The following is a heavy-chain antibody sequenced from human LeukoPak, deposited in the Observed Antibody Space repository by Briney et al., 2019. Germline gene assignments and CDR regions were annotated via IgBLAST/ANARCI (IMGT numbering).Heavy chain of an antibody. CDR3: ARSPTVLIQLWPLPVDY. CDR2: INPNSGGT. V-gene: IGHV1-2*02. Sequence: GASVKVSCKASGYTFTGYYMHWVRQAPGQGLEWMGWINPNSGGTNYAQKFQGRVTMTRDTSISTAYMELSRLRSDDTAVYYCARSPTVLIQLWPLPVDYWGQGTLVTVSS. J-gene: IGHJ4*02. CDR1: GYTFTGYY. D-gene: IGHD5-18*01.